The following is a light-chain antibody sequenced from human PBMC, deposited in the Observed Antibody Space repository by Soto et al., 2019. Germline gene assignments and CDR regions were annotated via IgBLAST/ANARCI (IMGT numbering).Light chain of an antibody. CDR2: DVT. J-gene: IGLJ1*01. CDR1: SSDVGGYNF. V-gene: IGLV2-14*01. Sequence: QSALTQPASVSGSPGQSITISCTGTSSDVGGYNFVSWYQQHPGKAPKLMIYDVTNRPSGVSNRFSGSKSGNTASLTISGLQAVDEADYYCLSYSSSTSPYVLGTATKVTVL. CDR3: LSYSSSTSPYV.